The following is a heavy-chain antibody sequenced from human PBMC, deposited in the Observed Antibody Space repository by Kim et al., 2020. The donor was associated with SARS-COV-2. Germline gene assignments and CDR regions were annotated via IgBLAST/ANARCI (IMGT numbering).Heavy chain of an antibody. D-gene: IGHD2-2*01. CDR2: INHSGST. Sequence: SETLSLTCAVYGGSFSGYYWSWIRQPPGKGLEWIGEINHSGSTNYNPSLKSRVTISVDTSKNQFSLKLSSVTAADTAVYYCARLRSVSSYCSSTSCYYYYGMDVWGQGTTVTVSS. V-gene: IGHV4-34*01. CDR1: GGSFSGYY. CDR3: ARLRSVSSYCSSTSCYYYYGMDV. J-gene: IGHJ6*02.